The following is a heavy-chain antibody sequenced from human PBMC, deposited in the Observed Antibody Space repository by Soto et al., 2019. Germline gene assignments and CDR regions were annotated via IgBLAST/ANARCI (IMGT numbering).Heavy chain of an antibody. V-gene: IGHV2-26*01. CDR1: GFSLSDTTMG. Sequence: QVTLKESGPVLVKPTETLTLTCTVSGFSLSDTTMGVSWIRQPPGKALEWLSHTYSNDATSYSTSLKSRLSISKDASKSQVVLTMTDMDAVDTATYYCARMHLGKNWSAPDYWGQGTLVTVSS. CDR2: TYSNDAT. J-gene: IGHJ4*02. CDR3: ARMHLGKNWSAPDY. D-gene: IGHD1-1*01.